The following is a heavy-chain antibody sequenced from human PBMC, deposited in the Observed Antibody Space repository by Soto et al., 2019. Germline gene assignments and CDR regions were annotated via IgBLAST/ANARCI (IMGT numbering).Heavy chain of an antibody. V-gene: IGHV1-2*02. CDR3: ARGGRQVLYYFDY. CDR2: INPKTGGT. Sequence: WASVKVSCKASGYTFTGYFMHWVRQAPGQGLEWMGWINPKTGGTNYAQKFQGRVTMARDTSVSTGYMDLSSLRSDDTAVYFCARGGRQVLYYFDYWGQGSLVTVSS. CDR1: GYTFTGYF. J-gene: IGHJ4*02. D-gene: IGHD2-2*01.